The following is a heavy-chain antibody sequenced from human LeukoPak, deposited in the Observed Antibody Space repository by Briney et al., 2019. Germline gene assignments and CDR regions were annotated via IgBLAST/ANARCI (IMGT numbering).Heavy chain of an antibody. Sequence: GGSLRLSCAASGFTFSSYTMNWIRQAPGKGLEWISFINTKSKAIYYADSVKGRFTISRDNARNLLHLQMNSLRAEDTALYFCVRDQDWVFDYWGQGTLVTVSS. CDR2: INTKSKAI. CDR3: VRDQDWVFDY. D-gene: IGHD3-9*01. J-gene: IGHJ4*02. CDR1: GFTFSSYT. V-gene: IGHV3-48*01.